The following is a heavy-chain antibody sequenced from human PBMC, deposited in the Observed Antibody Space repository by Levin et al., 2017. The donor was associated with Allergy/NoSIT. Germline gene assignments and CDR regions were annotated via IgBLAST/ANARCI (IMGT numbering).Heavy chain of an antibody. J-gene: IGHJ3*01. CDR1: GGTLSNNY. D-gene: IGHD6-13*01. CDR2: IIPMFGKA. CDR3: ARDGDRKGSWPDDAFEV. Sequence: SVKVSCKAFGGTLSNNYISWVRQAPGQGLEWMGGIIPMFGKATYAQQFQGRVTITADTSTSTAYMQLSGLRSEDTAVYFCARDGDRKGSWPDDAFEVWGQGTVVAVSS. V-gene: IGHV1-69*06.